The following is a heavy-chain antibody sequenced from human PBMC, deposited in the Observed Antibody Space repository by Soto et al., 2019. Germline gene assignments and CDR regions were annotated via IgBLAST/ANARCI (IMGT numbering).Heavy chain of an antibody. CDR2: ISYDGSNK. Sequence: QVQLVESGGGVVQPGRSLRLSCAASGFTFSSYGMHWVRQAPGKGLEWVAVISYDGSNKYYADSVKGRFTISRDNSKNTLYLQMNSLRAEDTAVYYCAKDRTNWKGGAVDYWGQGTLVTVSS. D-gene: IGHD1-1*01. V-gene: IGHV3-30*18. CDR3: AKDRTNWKGGAVDY. CDR1: GFTFSSYG. J-gene: IGHJ4*02.